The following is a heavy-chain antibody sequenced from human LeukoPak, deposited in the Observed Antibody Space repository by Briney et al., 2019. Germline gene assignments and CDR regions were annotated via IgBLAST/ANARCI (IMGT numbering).Heavy chain of an antibody. CDR1: GFTFSSYG. CDR3: ARDGEQWLVRNWFDP. V-gene: IGHV3-33*01. D-gene: IGHD6-19*01. CDR2: IWYDGSNK. J-gene: IGHJ5*02. Sequence: PGGSLRLSCAASGFTFSSYGMHWVRPAPGKGLEWGAVIWYDGSNKYYADSVKGRFTISRDNSKNTLYLQMNSLRAEDTAVYYCARDGEQWLVRNWFDPWGQGTLVTVSS.